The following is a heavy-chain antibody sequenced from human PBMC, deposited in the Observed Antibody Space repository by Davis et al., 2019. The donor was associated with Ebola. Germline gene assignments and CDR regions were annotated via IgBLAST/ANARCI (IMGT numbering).Heavy chain of an antibody. Sequence: GESLKISCAASGFTFSDYYMSWIRQAPGKGLDWVAVIWSNGVTKFYADSVEGRFTISRDNSKNTLYLEMNSLRVEDTAVYYCVRSYFGGDYYDFWGQGTLVTVSS. J-gene: IGHJ4*02. CDR3: VRSYFGGDYYDF. CDR2: IWSNGVTK. CDR1: GFTFSDYY. D-gene: IGHD3-16*01. V-gene: IGHV3-33*08.